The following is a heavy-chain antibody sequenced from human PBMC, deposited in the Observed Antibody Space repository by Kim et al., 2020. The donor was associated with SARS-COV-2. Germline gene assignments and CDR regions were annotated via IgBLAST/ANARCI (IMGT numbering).Heavy chain of an antibody. V-gene: IGHV3-21*01. Sequence: NCRYITYADTGKGRFTISRDNAKNSLYLQMNSLRAEDTAVYYCVSGAIDYWGQGTLVTVSS. CDR2: NCRYI. CDR3: VSGAIDY. D-gene: IGHD1-26*01. J-gene: IGHJ4*02.